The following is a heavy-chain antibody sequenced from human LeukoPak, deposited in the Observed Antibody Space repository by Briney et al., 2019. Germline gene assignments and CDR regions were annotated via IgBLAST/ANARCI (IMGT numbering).Heavy chain of an antibody. CDR1: GFTFSRNW. CDR3: ARAVNSASKSDY. D-gene: IGHD2/OR15-2a*01. V-gene: IGHV3-74*01. Sequence: PGGSLRLSCAASGFTFSRNWMHWVRQAPGKGLVWVSRINTDGSFTNYADSVKGRFTISRDNAKNTLYLQMNSLRAEDTAVYYCARAVNSASKSDYWGQGTLVTVSS. CDR2: INTDGSFT. J-gene: IGHJ4*02.